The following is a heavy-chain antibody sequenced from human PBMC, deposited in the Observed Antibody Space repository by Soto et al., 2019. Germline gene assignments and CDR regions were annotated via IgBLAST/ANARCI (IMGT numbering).Heavy chain of an antibody. Sequence: PGGSLRLSCAASGFPFSIYAMHWVRQAPGKGLEWVAVISYDGSNKYYADSVKGRFTISRDNSKNTLYLQMNSLRAEDTAVYYCARDIKSGSYIFDSWGQGNLVTV. CDR2: ISYDGSNK. V-gene: IGHV3-30-3*01. CDR1: GFPFSIYA. CDR3: ARDIKSGSYIFDS. D-gene: IGHD1-26*01. J-gene: IGHJ4*02.